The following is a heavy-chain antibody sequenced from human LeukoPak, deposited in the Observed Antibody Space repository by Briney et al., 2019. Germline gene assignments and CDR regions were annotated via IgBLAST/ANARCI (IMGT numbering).Heavy chain of an antibody. D-gene: IGHD1-7*01. J-gene: IGHJ5*02. CDR1: GATFSSFA. Sequence: PSVKSSGRASGATFSSFAISGGQRPPGQGLSGWGGIIPIFGTANYAQKFQGRVTITTGESTSTAYMELSSLRSEDTAVYYCARDNYAGANWFDPWGQGTLVTVSS. CDR2: IIPIFGTA. V-gene: IGHV1-69*05. CDR3: ARDNYAGANWFDP.